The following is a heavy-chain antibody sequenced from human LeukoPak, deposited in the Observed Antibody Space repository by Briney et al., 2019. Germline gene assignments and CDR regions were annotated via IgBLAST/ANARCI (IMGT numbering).Heavy chain of an antibody. CDR2: ISSSGSTI. J-gene: IGHJ5*02. CDR1: GFTFSGYK. V-gene: IGHV3-48*03. D-gene: IGHD2-2*01. Sequence: PGGSLRLSCVASGFTFSGYKMDWVRQAPGKGLEWVAYISSSGSTIFYADSVKGRFTISRDNAKNSLYLQMNSLRAEDTAIYYCAREGMTQDIVVVPAAIPWFDPWGQGTLVTVSS. CDR3: AREGMTQDIVVVPAAIPWFDP.